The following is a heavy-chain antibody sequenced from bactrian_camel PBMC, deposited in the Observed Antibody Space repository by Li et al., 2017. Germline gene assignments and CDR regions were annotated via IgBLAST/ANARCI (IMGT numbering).Heavy chain of an antibody. CDR1: GASSSRRS. V-gene: IGHV3S53*01. D-gene: IGHD1*01. CDR2: MDADGVT. CDR3: ATGRPRCSRGHCDCPIRSWDDYNS. Sequence: HVQLVESGGGSVEAGGSLRLSCVAFGASSSRRSMAWFRQGLGKEREGVAAMDADGVTTYADSVKGRFTISRDNADNTLYLQMNNLEPNDTAMYSRATGRPRCSRGHCDCPIRSWDDYNSWGQGTQVTVS. J-gene: IGHJ4*01.